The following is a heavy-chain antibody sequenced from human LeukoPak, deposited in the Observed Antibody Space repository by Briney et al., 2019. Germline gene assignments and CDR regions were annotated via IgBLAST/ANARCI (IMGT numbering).Heavy chain of an antibody. CDR3: ARDVVGALDY. D-gene: IGHD1-26*01. CDR1: GFTFSNYW. V-gene: IGHV3-7*01. J-gene: IGHJ4*02. CDR2: IRPDGGER. Sequence: GGSLRLSCAASGFTFSNYWMSWVRQAPGKGLEWVANIRPDGGERNYVDSVKGRFTISRDNGKNSLYLQMHSLRAEDTAVYYCARDVVGALDYWGQGTQVTVSS.